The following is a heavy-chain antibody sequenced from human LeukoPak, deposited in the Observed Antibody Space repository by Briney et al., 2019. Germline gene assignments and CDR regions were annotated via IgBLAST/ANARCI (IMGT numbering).Heavy chain of an antibody. CDR1: GGSISGSSYY. CDR2: FYYSGST. J-gene: IGHJ4*02. D-gene: IGHD3-10*01. Sequence: SETLSLTCTVSGGSISGSSYYWGWIRQPPGKGLEWIGTFYYSGSTYYNPSLKSRVTTSADTSKNQFSLKLTSVTAADTAVYYCAREVPRGGFGELLRYFDYWGQGTLVTVSS. CDR3: AREVPRGGFGELLRYFDY. V-gene: IGHV4-39*07.